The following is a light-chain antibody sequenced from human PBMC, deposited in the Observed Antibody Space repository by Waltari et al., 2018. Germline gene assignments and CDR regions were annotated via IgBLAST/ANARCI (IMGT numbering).Light chain of an antibody. Sequence: QSALTQPPSAFGSPGQSVTISCTGTSSDVRRYDYVSWYQQPPGKAPKVMIYEVTKRPSGVPDRFSASKSGNTASLTVAGLQAEDEADYYCCSYAGSQTYVFGTGTKVTVL. CDR3: CSYAGSQTYV. CDR2: EVT. CDR1: SSDVRRYDY. J-gene: IGLJ1*01. V-gene: IGLV2-8*01.